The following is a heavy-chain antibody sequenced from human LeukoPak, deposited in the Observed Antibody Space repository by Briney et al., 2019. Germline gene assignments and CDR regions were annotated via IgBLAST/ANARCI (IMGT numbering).Heavy chain of an antibody. D-gene: IGHD6-19*01. CDR2: VYYSGTA. CDR1: GGSMRSYY. Sequence: PSETLSLTCIVSGGSMRSYYWSWIRQPPGKGLELIGYVYYSGTANYNPSLESRVTILVDTSKNQFSLNLSSVTAADTAVYYCARTKSGWYYSDYWGQGILVSVSS. J-gene: IGHJ4*02. V-gene: IGHV4-59*08. CDR3: ARTKSGWYYSDY.